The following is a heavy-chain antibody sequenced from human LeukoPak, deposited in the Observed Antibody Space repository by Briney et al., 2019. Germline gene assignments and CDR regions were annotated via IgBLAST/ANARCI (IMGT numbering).Heavy chain of an antibody. V-gene: IGHV4-59*01. CDR3: AREGSYGYFDY. J-gene: IGHJ4*02. D-gene: IGHD5-18*01. Sequence: SETLSLTCTVSGGSISSYYWSWIRQPPGKGLEWIGYIYYSGSTNYNPSLKSRVTISVDTSKNQFSLKLSSVTAADTAVYYCAREGSYGYFDYWGQRTLVTVSS. CDR2: IYYSGST. CDR1: GGSISSYY.